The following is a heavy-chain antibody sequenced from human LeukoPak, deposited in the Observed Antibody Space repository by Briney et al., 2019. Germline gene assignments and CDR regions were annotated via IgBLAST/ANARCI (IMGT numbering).Heavy chain of an antibody. J-gene: IGHJ4*02. V-gene: IGHV3-23*01. Sequence: GGSLRLSCAASGFTFSSYAMSWVRQAPGKGLEWVSAISGSGGSTYYADSVKGRFTISRDNSENTLYLQMNSLRAEDTAVYYCAKDRAYHWNIGLWDYWGQGTLVTVSS. CDR3: AKDRAYHWNIGLWDY. CDR2: ISGSGGST. D-gene: IGHD1/OR15-1a*01. CDR1: GFTFSSYA.